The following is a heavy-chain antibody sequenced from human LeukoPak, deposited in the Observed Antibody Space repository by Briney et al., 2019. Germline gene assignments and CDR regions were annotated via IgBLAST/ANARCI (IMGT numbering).Heavy chain of an antibody. CDR1: GFTFSSYN. Sequence: GGSLRLSCAASGFTFSSYNMNWVRQAPGKGLEWVSSISSSSNYIYYADSVKGRFTISRDNAKNSLYLQMNSLRAEDTAVYYCARGQVAFDIWGQGTMVTVSS. J-gene: IGHJ3*02. CDR2: ISSSSNYI. V-gene: IGHV3-21*01. CDR3: ARGQVAFDI.